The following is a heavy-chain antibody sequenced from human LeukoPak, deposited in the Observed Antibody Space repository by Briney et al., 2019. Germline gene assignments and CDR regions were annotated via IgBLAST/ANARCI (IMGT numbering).Heavy chain of an antibody. CDR3: ARHSRDGYNYDY. V-gene: IGHV4-59*08. J-gene: IGHJ4*02. CDR1: GGSISSYY. Sequence: PSETLSLTCTVSGGSISSYYWSWIRQPPGKGLEWSGYIYYSGSTNYNPSLKSRVTISVDTSKNQFSLKLSSVTAADTAVYYCARHSRDGYNYDYWRQGTLVTVSS. CDR2: IYYSGST. D-gene: IGHD5-24*01.